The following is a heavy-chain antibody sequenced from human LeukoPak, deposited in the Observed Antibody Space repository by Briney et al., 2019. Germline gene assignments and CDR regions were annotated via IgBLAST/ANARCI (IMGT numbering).Heavy chain of an antibody. CDR2: ISWDGGST. CDR3: AKDITPSSKSGYFDY. Sequence: PGGSLRLSCAASGFTFDDYTMHRVRQAPGKGLEWVSLISWDGGSTYYADSVKGRFTISRDNSKNSLYLRMNSLRTEDTALYYCAKDITPSSKSGYFDYWGQGTLVTVSS. V-gene: IGHV3-43*01. J-gene: IGHJ4*02. CDR1: GFTFDDYT. D-gene: IGHD4-11*01.